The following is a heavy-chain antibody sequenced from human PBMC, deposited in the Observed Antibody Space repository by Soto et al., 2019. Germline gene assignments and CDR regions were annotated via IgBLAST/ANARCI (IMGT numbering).Heavy chain of an antibody. CDR3: AREQVAGFDY. CDR1: GGSIGSYY. J-gene: IGHJ4*02. CDR2: IYYSGST. Sequence: PSETLSLTCTVSGGSIGSYYWSWIRQPPGKGLEWIGYIYYSGSTNYNPSLKSRVTISVDTSKNQFSLKLSSVTAADTAVYYCAREQVAGFDYWGQGTLVTVSS. V-gene: IGHV4-59*01. D-gene: IGHD6-19*01.